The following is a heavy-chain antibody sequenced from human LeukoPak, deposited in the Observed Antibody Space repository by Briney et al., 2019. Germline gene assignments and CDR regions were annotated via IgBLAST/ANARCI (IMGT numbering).Heavy chain of an antibody. CDR3: ARGGDYGDLRYFDY. CDR2: IYYSGST. Sequence: SETLSLTCTVSGGSISSYYWSWVRQPPGKGLEWIGYIYYSGSTNYNPSLKSRVTISVDTSKNQFSLKLSSVTAADTAVYYCARGGDYGDLRYFDYWGQGTLVTVSS. J-gene: IGHJ4*02. CDR1: GGSISSYY. V-gene: IGHV4-59*08. D-gene: IGHD4-17*01.